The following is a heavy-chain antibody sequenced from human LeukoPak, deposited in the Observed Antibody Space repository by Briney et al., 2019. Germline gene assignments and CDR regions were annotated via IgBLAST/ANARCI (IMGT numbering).Heavy chain of an antibody. V-gene: IGHV1-18*01. CDR3: ARWEVPYYDILTGYGAWDY. D-gene: IGHD3-9*01. CDR2: ISAYNGNT. Sequence: ASVKVSCKASGYTFTSYGISWVRQAPGQGLEWMGWISAYNGNTNYAQKLRGRVTMTTDTSTSTAYMELRSLRSDDTAVYYCARWEVPYYDILTGYGAWDYWGQGTLVTVSS. J-gene: IGHJ4*02. CDR1: GYTFTSYG.